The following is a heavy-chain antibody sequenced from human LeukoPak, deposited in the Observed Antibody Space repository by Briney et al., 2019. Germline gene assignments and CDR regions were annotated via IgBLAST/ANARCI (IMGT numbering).Heavy chain of an antibody. D-gene: IGHD1-26*01. V-gene: IGHV4-39*07. CDR1: GGSFSSSSYY. CDR3: ARERRSGSLDYFDY. Sequence: PSETLSLTCTVSGGSFSSSSYYWGWIRQPPGKGLEWIGSIYYSGSTYYNPSLKSRVTISVDTSKNQFSLKLSSVTAADTAVYYCARERRSGSLDYFDYWGQGTLVTVSS. CDR2: IYYSGST. J-gene: IGHJ4*02.